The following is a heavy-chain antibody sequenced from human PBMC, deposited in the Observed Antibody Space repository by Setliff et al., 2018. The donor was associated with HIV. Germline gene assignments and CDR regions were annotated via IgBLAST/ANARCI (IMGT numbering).Heavy chain of an antibody. Sequence: PSETLSLTCNVSGGSISTYYWSWIRQPPGKGLEWLGYVAYSGSTNFNPSLESRLAMSVDMSKNHFSLKLRSVTAADTAVYYCARHKWATPDAFDIWGQGTMVTVSS. D-gene: IGHD2-8*01. J-gene: IGHJ3*02. CDR2: VAYSGST. V-gene: IGHV4-59*08. CDR3: ARHKWATPDAFDI. CDR1: GGSISTYY.